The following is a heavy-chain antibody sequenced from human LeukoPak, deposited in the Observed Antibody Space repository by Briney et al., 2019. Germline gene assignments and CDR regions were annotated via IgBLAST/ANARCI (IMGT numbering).Heavy chain of an antibody. CDR1: GYTFTSYY. V-gene: IGHV1-46*03. D-gene: IGHD3-9*01. CDR3: ARGSDYDILTGYPIRPFDY. Sequence: ASVKVSCKASGYTFTSYYMHWVRQAPGQGLEWMGITNPSGGSTSYAQKFQGRVTMTRDTSTSTVYMELSSLRSEDTAVYYCARGSDYDILTGYPIRPFDYWGQGTLVTVSS. CDR2: TNPSGGST. J-gene: IGHJ4*02.